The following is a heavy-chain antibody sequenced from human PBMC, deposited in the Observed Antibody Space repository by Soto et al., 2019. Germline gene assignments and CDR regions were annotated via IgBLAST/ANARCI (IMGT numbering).Heavy chain of an antibody. D-gene: IGHD3-22*01. CDR2: TRNKANSYTS. V-gene: IGHV3-72*01. CDR3: AIVAGLVMIDY. Sequence: HPGGSLRLSCAASGFTFSDHYMDWVRQAPGKGLEWVGRTRNKANSYTSEYAASVKGRFTISRDDSKNSLYLQMNSLKTEDTAVYYCAIVAGLVMIDYWGRGTLVTVSS. CDR1: GFTFSDHY. J-gene: IGHJ4*02.